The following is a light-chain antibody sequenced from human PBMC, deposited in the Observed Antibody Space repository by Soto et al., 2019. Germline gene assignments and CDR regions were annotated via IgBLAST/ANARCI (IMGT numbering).Light chain of an antibody. Sequence: DIQMTQSPSSLSASVGDRVTITCRASQSISSYLNWYQQKPGKAPKLLIYAASSLQSGVPSRFSGSESGTDFTLTISSLQPEDFATYYCQQSYSTPPWTFGPGTKVDIK. CDR1: QSISSY. CDR2: AAS. J-gene: IGKJ3*01. CDR3: QQSYSTPPWT. V-gene: IGKV1-39*01.